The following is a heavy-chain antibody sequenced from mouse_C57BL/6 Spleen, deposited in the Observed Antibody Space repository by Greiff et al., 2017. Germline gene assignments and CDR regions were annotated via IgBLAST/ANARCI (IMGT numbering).Heavy chain of an antibody. D-gene: IGHD2-4*01. Sequence: VQLQQSGAELARPGASVKLSCKASGYTFTSYGIRWVKQRTGQGLEWIGEIYPRSGTTYYNEKFKGKATLTADKSSSTAYMELRSLTSEDSAVXFCARDGAYYDHARGYFDVWGTGTTVTVSS. V-gene: IGHV1-81*01. J-gene: IGHJ1*03. CDR1: GYTFTSYG. CDR3: ARDGAYYDHARGYFDV. CDR2: IYPRSGTT.